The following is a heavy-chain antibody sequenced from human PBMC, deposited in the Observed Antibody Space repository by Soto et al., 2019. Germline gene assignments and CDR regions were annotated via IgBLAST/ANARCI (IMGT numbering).Heavy chain of an antibody. CDR1: GFTFSSNG. CDR2: IWYDSSNK. V-gene: IGHV3-33*06. J-gene: IGHJ4*02. D-gene: IGHD6-13*01. CDR3: AKEGNMGSSHWYYFDY. Sequence: QVQLVGSGGGVVQPGRSLRLSCAASGFTFSSNGMHWVRQAPGKGLEWVATIWYDSSNKYYADSVKGRFTISRDNSKNXLYLQMNNLRAEDTAVYYCAKEGNMGSSHWYYFDYWGQGTLVTVSS.